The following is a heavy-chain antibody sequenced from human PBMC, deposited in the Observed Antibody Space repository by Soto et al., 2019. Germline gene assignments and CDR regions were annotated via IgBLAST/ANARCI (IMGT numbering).Heavy chain of an antibody. Sequence: PSETLSLTCTVSGGSGSSGSYYWSWIRQPPGKGLEWIGYIYYSGSTNYNPSLKSRVTISVDTSKNQFSLKLSSVTAADTALYYCAKDRPRRTSGYFFDYWGQGTPVTVSS. J-gene: IGHJ4*02. D-gene: IGHD1-1*01. V-gene: IGHV4-61*01. CDR2: IYYSGST. CDR3: AKDRPRRTSGYFFDY. CDR1: GGSGSSGSYY.